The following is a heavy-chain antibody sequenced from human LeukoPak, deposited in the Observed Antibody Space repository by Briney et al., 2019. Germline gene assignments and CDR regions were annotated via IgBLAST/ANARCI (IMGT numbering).Heavy chain of an antibody. CDR3: ARLSYGSGIHYYYYYMDV. CDR1: GYTFTGYY. CDR2: ISTYNGYT. Sequence: ASVKVSCKASGYTFTGYYMHWVRQAPGQGLEWMGWISTYNGYTNYAQNLQGRVTMATDTSASTVYLELRSLRSDDTAVYYCARLSYGSGIHYYYYYMDVWGKGTTVTISS. V-gene: IGHV1-18*04. J-gene: IGHJ6*03. D-gene: IGHD3-10*01.